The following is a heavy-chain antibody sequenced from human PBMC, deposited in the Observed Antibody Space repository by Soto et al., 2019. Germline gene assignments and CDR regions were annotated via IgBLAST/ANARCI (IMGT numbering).Heavy chain of an antibody. Sequence: SETLSLTCTVSGGSISSGGYYWSWIRQHPGKGLEWIGYIYYSGSTYYNPSLKSRVTISVDTSKNQFSLKLSSVTAADTAVYYCAREPVQLWGSNWFDPWGQGTLVTVSS. CDR3: AREPVQLWGSNWFDP. CDR1: GGSISSGGYY. D-gene: IGHD5-18*01. CDR2: IYYSGST. V-gene: IGHV4-31*03. J-gene: IGHJ5*02.